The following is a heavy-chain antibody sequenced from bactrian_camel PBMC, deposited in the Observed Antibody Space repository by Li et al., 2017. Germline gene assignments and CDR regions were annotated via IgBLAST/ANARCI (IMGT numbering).Heavy chain of an antibody. CDR3: TTDGTSYSDYVNH. J-gene: IGHJ4*01. CDR1: GFTFSGYG. D-gene: IGHD7*01. V-gene: IGHV3S10*01. Sequence: DVQLVESGGGLVQAGGTLSLSCTGSGFTFSGYGMSWVRQPPGKGLEWVSTITRTGTTYYADSVKDRFTISRDNAQNTLYLQMNGLKTEDTAVYYCTTDGTSYSDYVNHWGQGTQVTVS. CDR2: ITRTGTT.